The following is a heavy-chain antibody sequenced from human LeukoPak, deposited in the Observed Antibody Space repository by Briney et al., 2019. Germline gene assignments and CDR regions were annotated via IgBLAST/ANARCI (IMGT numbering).Heavy chain of an antibody. CDR2: MNPNSGNT. V-gene: IGHV1-8*01. J-gene: IGHJ4*02. CDR3: ARSPLEWLSRDDY. CDR1: GYTFTSYD. D-gene: IGHD3-3*01. Sequence: ASVKVSCKASGYTFTSYDINRVRQATGQGLEWMGWMNPNSGNTGYAQKFQGRVTMTRNTSISTAYMELSSLRSEDTAVYYCARSPLEWLSRDDYWGQGTLVTVSS.